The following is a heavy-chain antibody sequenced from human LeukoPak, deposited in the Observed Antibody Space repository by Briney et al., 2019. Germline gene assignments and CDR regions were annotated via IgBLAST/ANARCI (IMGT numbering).Heavy chain of an antibody. CDR3: ASTYDSSGYYPFDY. CDR1: GFTFSNYA. D-gene: IGHD3-22*01. Sequence: GGSLRLSCAASGFTFSNYAMSWARQAPGKGLEWVSAISGSGGSTYYADSVKGRFTISRDNSKNTLYLQMNSLRAEDTAVYYCASTYDSSGYYPFDYWGQGTLVTVSS. J-gene: IGHJ4*02. CDR2: ISGSGGST. V-gene: IGHV3-23*01.